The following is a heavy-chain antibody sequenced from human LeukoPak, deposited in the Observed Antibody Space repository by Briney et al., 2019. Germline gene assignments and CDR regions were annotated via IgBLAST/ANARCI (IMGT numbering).Heavy chain of an antibody. Sequence: ASVKVSCKASGYTFTGYYMHWVRQAPGQGLEWMGWINPNTDGTNYAQKFQGRVTMTRDTSISTAYMELSRLRSDDTAEYYCARAHASLRITMIVVGEHAFDIWGQGTMVTVSS. CDR2: INPNTDGT. CDR3: ARAHASLRITMIVVGEHAFDI. CDR1: GYTFTGYY. D-gene: IGHD3-22*01. J-gene: IGHJ3*02. V-gene: IGHV1-2*02.